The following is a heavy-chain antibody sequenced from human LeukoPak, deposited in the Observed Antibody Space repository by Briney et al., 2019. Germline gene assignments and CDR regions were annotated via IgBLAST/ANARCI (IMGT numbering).Heavy chain of an antibody. J-gene: IGHJ4*02. Sequence: PSETLSLTCAVYGGSFNGYYWSWIRQPPGKGLEWIGEINHSGSTNYNPSLKSRVTISVDTSKNQFSLKLSSVTAADTAVYYCARVREYYFDYWGQGTLVTVSS. D-gene: IGHD3-10*01. CDR2: INHSGST. CDR1: GGSFNGYY. CDR3: ARVREYYFDY. V-gene: IGHV4-34*01.